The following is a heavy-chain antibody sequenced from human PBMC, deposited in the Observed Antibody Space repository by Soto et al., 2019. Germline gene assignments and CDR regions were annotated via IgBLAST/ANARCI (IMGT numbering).Heavy chain of an antibody. D-gene: IGHD3-3*01. J-gene: IGHJ6*02. Sequence: GGSLRLSCSASGFTFSNYAMHWVRQAPGKGLEYLSAISSNGGSTYYADSVKGRFTISRDNSKNTLYLQMSSLRAEDTAVYYCVKEVSHPILRFLEWSTNALDVWGQGTTVTVSS. CDR2: ISSNGGST. CDR1: GFTFSNYA. CDR3: VKEVSHPILRFLEWSTNALDV. V-gene: IGHV3-64D*08.